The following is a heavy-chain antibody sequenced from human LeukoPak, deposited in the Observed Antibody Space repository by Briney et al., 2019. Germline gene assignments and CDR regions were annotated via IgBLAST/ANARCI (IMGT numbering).Heavy chain of an antibody. V-gene: IGHV4-59*01. CDR1: GGSISSYY. D-gene: IGHD4-11*01. CDR2: IYYSGST. Sequence: SETQSLTCTVSGGSISSYYWSWIRQPPGKGLEWIGYIYYSGSTNYNPSLKSRVTISVDTSKNQFSLKLSSVTAADTAVYYCARKDYMGYYFDYWGQGTLVTVSS. J-gene: IGHJ4*02. CDR3: ARKDYMGYYFDY.